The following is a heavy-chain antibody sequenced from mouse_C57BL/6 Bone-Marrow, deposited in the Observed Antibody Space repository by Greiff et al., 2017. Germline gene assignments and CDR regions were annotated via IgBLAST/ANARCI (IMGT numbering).Heavy chain of an antibody. CDR3: ATATTVVATKGLAY. J-gene: IGHJ3*01. V-gene: IGHV1-74*01. CDR2: IHPSDSDT. Sequence: VQLQQPGAELVKPGASVKVSCKASGYTFTSYWMHWVKQRPGQGLEWIGRIHPSDSDTNYNQKFKGKATLTVDKSSSTAYMQLSSLTSEDSAVYYGATATTVVATKGLAYWGQGTLVTVSA. D-gene: IGHD1-1*01. CDR1: GYTFTSYW.